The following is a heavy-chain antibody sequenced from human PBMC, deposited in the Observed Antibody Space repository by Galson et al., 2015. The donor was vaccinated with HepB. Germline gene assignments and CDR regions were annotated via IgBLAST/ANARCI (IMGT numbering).Heavy chain of an antibody. Sequence: QSGAEVKKPGESLKISCEGSEHTFPNNWIGWVRQMPGKGLECMGIIYPADSDTRYSPSFQGQVTISADKSISTAYLQWSSLKASDTAMYYCARLLGNSDIGGSDAFDIWGQGTMVTVSS. V-gene: IGHV5-51*03. D-gene: IGHD3-16*01. CDR1: EHTFPNNW. CDR2: IYPADSDT. J-gene: IGHJ3*02. CDR3: ARLLGNSDIGGSDAFDI.